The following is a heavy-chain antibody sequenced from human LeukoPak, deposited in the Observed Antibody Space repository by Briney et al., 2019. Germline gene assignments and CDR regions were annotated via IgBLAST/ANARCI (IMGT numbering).Heavy chain of an antibody. CDR2: ITGSGGST. CDR1: GFTFSNYA. Sequence: PGGSLRLSCAASGFTFSNYAMSWVRQAPGKGLERVSGITGSGGSTYYADSVKGRFTISRDNSKNTLYLQMNSLRAEDTAVYYCARGPNYGDSFPNWYFDLWGRGTLVTVSS. CDR3: ARGPNYGDSFPNWYFDL. D-gene: IGHD4-17*01. J-gene: IGHJ2*01. V-gene: IGHV3-23*01.